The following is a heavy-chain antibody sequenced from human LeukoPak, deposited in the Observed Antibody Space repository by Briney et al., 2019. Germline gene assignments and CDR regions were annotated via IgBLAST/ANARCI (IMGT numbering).Heavy chain of an antibody. V-gene: IGHV3-7*01. Sequence: GGSLRLSCAASGFTFSSYWMSWVRQAPGKGLEWVANIKQDGSEKYYVDSVKGRFTISRDNAKNSLYLQMNSLRAEDTAVYYCARDFGTIAVAGIMDYWGQGALVTVSS. CDR1: GFTFSSYW. CDR2: IKQDGSEK. J-gene: IGHJ4*02. D-gene: IGHD6-19*01. CDR3: ARDFGTIAVAGIMDY.